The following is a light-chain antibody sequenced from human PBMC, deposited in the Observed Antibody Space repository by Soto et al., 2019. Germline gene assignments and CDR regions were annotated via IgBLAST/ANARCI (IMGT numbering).Light chain of an antibody. CDR1: SSDVGGYNY. J-gene: IGLJ2*01. V-gene: IGLV2-14*03. CDR3: ISYTSSSTPV. Sequence: QSALTQPASVSGSPGQSITISCTGTSSDVGGYNYVSWFQHHPGKAPKLMIYDVSNRPSGVSYRFSGAKSGNTASLTISGLQAEDEADYYCISYTSSSTPVFGGGTKLTVL. CDR2: DVS.